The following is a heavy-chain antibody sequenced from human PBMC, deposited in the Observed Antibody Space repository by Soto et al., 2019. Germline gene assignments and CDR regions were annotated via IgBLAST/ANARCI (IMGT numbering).Heavy chain of an antibody. D-gene: IGHD3-3*01. J-gene: IGHJ6*02. CDR3: ERSSYYDFWSGSHLYGMDV. CDR2: INPSGGST. V-gene: IGHV1-46*01. Sequence: ASVKVSCKASGYTFTSYYMHWVRQAPGQGLEWMGIINPSGGSTSYAQKFQGRVTMTRDTSTSTVYMELSSLRSEDTAVYYCERSSYYDFWSGSHLYGMDVWGQGTTVTVSS. CDR1: GYTFTSYY.